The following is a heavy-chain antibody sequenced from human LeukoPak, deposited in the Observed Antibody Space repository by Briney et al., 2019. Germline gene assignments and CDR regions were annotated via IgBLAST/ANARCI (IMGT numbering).Heavy chain of an antibody. D-gene: IGHD3-10*01. CDR3: ATDGLWFGELGFDP. Sequence: GASVKVSCKXSGYTLTELSMHWVRQAPGKGLEWMGGFDPEDGETIYAQKFQGRVTMTEDTSTDTAYMELSSLRSEDTAVYYCATDGLWFGELGFDPWGQGTLVTVSS. J-gene: IGHJ5*02. CDR1: GYTLTELS. CDR2: FDPEDGET. V-gene: IGHV1-24*01.